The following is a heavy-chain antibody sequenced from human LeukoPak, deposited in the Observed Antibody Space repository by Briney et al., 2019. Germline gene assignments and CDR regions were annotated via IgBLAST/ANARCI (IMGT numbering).Heavy chain of an antibody. J-gene: IGHJ3*02. V-gene: IGHV4-61*01. CDR3: AREGVGYCSGGSCYSDAFDI. CDR1: GGSISSSSYY. CDR2: IYYSGST. D-gene: IGHD2-15*01. Sequence: SETLSLTCTVSGGSISSSSYYWGWIRQPPGKGLEWIGYIYYSGSTNYNPSLKSRVTISVDTSKNQFSLKLSSVTAADTAVYYCAREGVGYCSGGSCYSDAFDIWGQGTMVTVSS.